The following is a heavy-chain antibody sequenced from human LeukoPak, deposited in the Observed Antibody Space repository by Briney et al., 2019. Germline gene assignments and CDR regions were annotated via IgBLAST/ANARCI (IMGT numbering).Heavy chain of an antibody. D-gene: IGHD6-13*01. CDR1: GYTFTGYY. J-gene: IGHJ4*02. CDR3: ARFDDIAASDY. Sequence: ASVKVSCKASGYTFTGYYMHWVRQAPGQGLEWMGWINPNSGGTNYAQKFQGGVTMTRDTSISTAYMELSRLRPDDTAVYYCARFDDIAASDYWGQGTLVTVSS. V-gene: IGHV1-2*02. CDR2: INPNSGGT.